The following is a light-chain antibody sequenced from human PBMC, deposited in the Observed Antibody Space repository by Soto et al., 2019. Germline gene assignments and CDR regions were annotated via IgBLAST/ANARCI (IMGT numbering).Light chain of an antibody. CDR2: AAS. CDR1: QDIRNH. Sequence: AIQMTQSPSSLSASVGDRVTITCRASQDIRNHLAWYQQKPGTAPKVLIAAASSLPTGVPSRFSGSCSGTDFALNISRLQSEDFATYYCLRDFNCPFTFGQGTKLEVK. V-gene: IGKV1-6*01. CDR3: LRDFNCPFT. J-gene: IGKJ2*01.